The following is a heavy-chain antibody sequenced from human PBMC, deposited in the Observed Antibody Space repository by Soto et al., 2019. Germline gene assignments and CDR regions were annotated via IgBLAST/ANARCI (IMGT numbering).Heavy chain of an antibody. Sequence: QVQLVQSGAELKKPGASVNISCTASGFTFSDNLINWVRQVPGQGLEWMGWLNPDTGNTRYSETFQCIVTISRHPSARIAYLELSGLENEDTALYFCVRDIQSVGPRANDAFDVWGQGTMITVSS. CDR3: VRDIQSVGPRANDAFDV. J-gene: IGHJ3*01. CDR1: GFTFSDNL. CDR2: LNPDTGNT. V-gene: IGHV1-3*01. D-gene: IGHD5-18*01.